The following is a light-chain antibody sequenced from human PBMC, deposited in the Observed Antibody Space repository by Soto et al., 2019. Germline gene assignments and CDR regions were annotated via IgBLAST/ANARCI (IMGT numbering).Light chain of an antibody. CDR1: QSISSW. CDR2: KAS. Sequence: DIQMTQSPSTLSASVGDRVTITCRASQSISSWLAWYQQKPGKAPKLLIYKASSLESGVPSRFSGSGSGTEFTLTIISLQPDDFATYYCQQSYNLWTFGQGTKVEIK. J-gene: IGKJ1*01. V-gene: IGKV1-5*03. CDR3: QQSYNLWT.